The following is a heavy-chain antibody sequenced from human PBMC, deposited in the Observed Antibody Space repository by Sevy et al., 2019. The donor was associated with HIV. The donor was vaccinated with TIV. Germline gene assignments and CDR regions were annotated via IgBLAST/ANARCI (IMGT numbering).Heavy chain of an antibody. D-gene: IGHD2-2*01. J-gene: IGHJ3*01. CDR1: GFTFSNYW. CDR2: IKTDGSNR. V-gene: IGHV3-74*01. Sequence: GGSLRLSCAASGFTFSNYWMHWVRQAPGKGLVWVSRIKTDGSNRDSADSVKGRFFISRENAKNRLYLQMNSLRAEDTAVYYCAREGDTVLVPTAVDAFDFWGQGTMVTVSS. CDR3: AREGDTVLVPTAVDAFDF.